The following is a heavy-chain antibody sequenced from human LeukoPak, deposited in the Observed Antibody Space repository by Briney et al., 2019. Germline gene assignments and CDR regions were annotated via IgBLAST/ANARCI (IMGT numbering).Heavy chain of an antibody. D-gene: IGHD5-18*01. CDR3: AKVQGDTAMADSYYYYYYMDV. V-gene: IGHV3-23*01. CDR1: GFTFSSYA. Sequence: PGGSLRLSCAASGFTFSSYAMSWVRQAPGKGLEWVSAISGSGGSTYYADSVKGRFTISRDNSKNTLYLQMNSLRAEDTAVYYCAKVQGDTAMADSYYYYYYMDVWGKGTTVTVSS. J-gene: IGHJ6*03. CDR2: ISGSGGST.